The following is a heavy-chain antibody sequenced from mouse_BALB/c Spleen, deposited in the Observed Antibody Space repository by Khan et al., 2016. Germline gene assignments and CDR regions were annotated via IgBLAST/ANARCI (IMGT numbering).Heavy chain of an antibody. CDR3: AKGRRKAWFAY. Sequence: EVQLQESGPGLVKPSQSLSLTCTVTGYSITSDYAWNWLRQFPGNKLEWMGYISYSGSSSYNPSLKSRISITRDTSKNQFFLQLNSVTPDDTATYYCAKGRRKAWFAYWGQGTLVTVSA. J-gene: IGHJ3*01. V-gene: IGHV3-2*02. CDR1: GYSITSDYA. CDR2: ISYSGSS.